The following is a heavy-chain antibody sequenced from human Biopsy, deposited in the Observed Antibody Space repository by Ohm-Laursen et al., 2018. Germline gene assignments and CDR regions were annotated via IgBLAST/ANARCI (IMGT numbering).Heavy chain of an antibody. V-gene: IGHV3-21*01. D-gene: IGHD3-10*01. CDR1: GFIFSTYT. CDR2: ISSRSSDI. CDR3: ARDRYYGSESYYSHYNMDV. J-gene: IGHJ6*02. Sequence: SLRLSCAASGFIFSTYTMNWVRQAPGEGLGWVSSISSRSSDIYYADSVKGRFTISRDNAKKSLFLHMNSLRAEDTAVYYCARDRYYGSESYYSHYNMDVWGQGTTVSVSS.